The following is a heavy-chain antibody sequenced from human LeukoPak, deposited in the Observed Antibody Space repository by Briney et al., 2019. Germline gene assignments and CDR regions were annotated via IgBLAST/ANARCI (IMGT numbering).Heavy chain of an antibody. CDR1: GSSFTSYW. D-gene: IGHD5-12*01. Sequence: GESLQISCKGSGSSFTSYWIGWVRQLPGKGLEWMVIIYPGDSDTRYSPSFQGQVTISADKSISTAYLQWSSLKASDTAMYYCARLNGAYSGYRPVDYWGQGTLVSVSS. CDR3: ARLNGAYSGYRPVDY. CDR2: IYPGDSDT. J-gene: IGHJ4*02. V-gene: IGHV5-51*01.